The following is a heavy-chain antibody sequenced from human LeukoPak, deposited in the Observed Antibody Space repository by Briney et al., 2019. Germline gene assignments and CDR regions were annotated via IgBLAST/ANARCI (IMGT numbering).Heavy chain of an antibody. CDR3: GRGDGYNSDY. J-gene: IGHJ4*02. CDR1: GGSISSYY. CDR2: IYYSGST. Sequence: PSETLSLTCTVSGGSISSYYWSWIRQPPGRGLEWIGYIYYSGSTNYNPSLTSRVTISVDTSKNQFSLKLSSVTAADTAVYYCGRGDGYNSDYWGQGTLVTVSS. V-gene: IGHV4-59*01. D-gene: IGHD5-24*01.